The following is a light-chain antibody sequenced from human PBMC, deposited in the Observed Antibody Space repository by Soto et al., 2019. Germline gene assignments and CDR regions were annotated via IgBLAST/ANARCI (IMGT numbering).Light chain of an antibody. CDR3: QQLNSYPYT. CDR1: QGISSY. Sequence: DVQLTQSPSFLSASVGDRVTITCRDSQGISSYLAGYQQKPGKAPKLLIYAASTLQSGVPSRFSGSGSGTEFTLTSSSLQPEDCATYHCQQLNSYPYTFGQGTKLEI. J-gene: IGKJ2*01. V-gene: IGKV1-9*01. CDR2: AAS.